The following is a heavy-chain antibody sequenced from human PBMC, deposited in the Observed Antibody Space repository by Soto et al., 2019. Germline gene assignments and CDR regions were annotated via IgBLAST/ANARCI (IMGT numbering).Heavy chain of an antibody. Sequence: QVQLVESGGGVVQPGRSLRLSCAASGFTFSRYGMYWARQAPGKGLEWVAIIWNDGRTKYYVDSVKGRFTISRDNAKSTLYLEMNSLRDEDTAVYYWERDDYGSGSPIKGYMYAWGKGTSVIVSS. CDR3: ERDDYGSGSPIKGYMYA. CDR2: IWNDGRTK. D-gene: IGHD3-10*01. CDR1: GFTFSRYG. J-gene: IGHJ6*03. V-gene: IGHV3-33*01.